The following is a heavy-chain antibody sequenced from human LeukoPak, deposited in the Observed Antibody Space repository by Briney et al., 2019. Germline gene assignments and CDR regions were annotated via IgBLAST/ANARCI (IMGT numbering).Heavy chain of an antibody. CDR2: IYSGGST. V-gene: IGHV3-66*01. CDR1: GLIVSSNY. Sequence: GGSLRLSCAASGLIVSSNYMSWVRQAPGKGLEWVSVIYSGGSTYYADSVKGRFAISRDNSQNTLYLQMNSLRAEDTAVYYCARGSHYDSSGFTLFDLWGRGTLVTVSS. D-gene: IGHD3-22*01. J-gene: IGHJ2*01. CDR3: ARGSHYDSSGFTLFDL.